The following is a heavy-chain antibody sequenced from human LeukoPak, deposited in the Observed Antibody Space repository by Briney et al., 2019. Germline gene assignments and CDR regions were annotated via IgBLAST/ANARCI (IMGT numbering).Heavy chain of an antibody. J-gene: IGHJ4*02. CDR1: GDSISGYY. CDR2: IYYSGTT. CDR3: ARGGSYHGY. Sequence: SETLSLTCTVSGDSISGYYWSWIRQPPGKGLERIGNIYYSGTTNYNPSLKSRVTISVDTSKNQFSLKLSSVTAADTAIYYCARGGSYHGYWGQGTLVTVSS. D-gene: IGHD1-26*01. V-gene: IGHV4-59*01.